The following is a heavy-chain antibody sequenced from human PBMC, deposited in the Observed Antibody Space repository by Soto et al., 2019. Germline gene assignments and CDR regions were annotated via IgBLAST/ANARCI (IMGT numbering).Heavy chain of an antibody. V-gene: IGHV4-4*07. CDR1: VDSITTYY. CDR3: ARYSNNWFQTEGMDV. CDR2: IDTSAIT. J-gene: IGHJ6*02. D-gene: IGHD6-13*01. Sequence: SETLSLTCTVSVDSITTYYWSWIRQPAGKGLEWIGRIDTSAITNYNPSLKSRVTMSVDTSKKQFSLRLTSVTAADTAVYYCARYSNNWFQTEGMDVWGQGTTVTVPS.